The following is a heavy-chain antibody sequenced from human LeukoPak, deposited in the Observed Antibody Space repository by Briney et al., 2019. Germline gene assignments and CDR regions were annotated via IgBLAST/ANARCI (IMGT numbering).Heavy chain of an antibody. V-gene: IGHV3-23*01. D-gene: IGHD3-22*01. CDR1: EFTFSSYA. J-gene: IGHJ6*02. CDR2: ISGSGGST. CDR3: ARDVAYYYDSSGYYYYYYGMDV. Sequence: PGGSLRLSCAASEFTFSSYAMSWVRQAPGKGLEWVSAISGSGGSTYYADSVKGRFTISRDNSKNTLYLQMNSLRAEDTAVYYCARDVAYYYDSSGYYYYYYGMDVWGQGTTVTVSS.